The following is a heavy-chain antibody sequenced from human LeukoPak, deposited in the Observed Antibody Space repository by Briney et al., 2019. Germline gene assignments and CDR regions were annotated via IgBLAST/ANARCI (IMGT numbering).Heavy chain of an antibody. Sequence: GRSLRLSCAASGFTFSSYAMHWVRQARGKGLEYVSAISSNGGSTYYANSVKGRFTISRDNSKNTLYLQMGSLRAEDMAVYYCARGGSVGATTFLDYWGQGTLVTVSS. V-gene: IGHV3-64*01. CDR1: GFTFSSYA. CDR3: ARGGSVGATTFLDY. CDR2: ISSNGGST. J-gene: IGHJ4*02. D-gene: IGHD1-26*01.